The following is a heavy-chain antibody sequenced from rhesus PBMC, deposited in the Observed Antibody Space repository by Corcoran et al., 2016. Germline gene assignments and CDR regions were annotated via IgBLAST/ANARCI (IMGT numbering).Heavy chain of an antibody. Sequence: QVQLQESGPGLVKPSETLSLTCAVSGGSISDDYYWSWIRQPPGQGLEWIGYLYGSGEGTTYNPTLKNLVTMSIDTAKTQFSLKLSSGTAADTAVYYCARGNQLVGDGLDSWGQGVVVTVSS. CDR1: GGSISDDYY. CDR3: ARGNQLVGDGLDS. D-gene: IGHD6-13*01. V-gene: IGHV4-106*01. CDR2: LYGSGEGT. J-gene: IGHJ6*01.